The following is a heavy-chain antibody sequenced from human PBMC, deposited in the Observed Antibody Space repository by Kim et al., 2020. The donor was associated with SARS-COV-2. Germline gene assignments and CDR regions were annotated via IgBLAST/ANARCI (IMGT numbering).Heavy chain of an antibody. Sequence: TLSLTCTVSGGSISSGSYYWSWIRQPAGKGLEWIGRIYTSGSTNYNPSLKSRGTISVDTSKNQFSLKLSSVTAADTAVYYCARGLVRGVIIYYFDYWGRGTRVTVSS. CDR3: ARGLVRGVIIYYFDY. V-gene: IGHV4-61*02. CDR2: IYTSGST. CDR1: GGSISSGSYY. J-gene: IGHJ4*02. D-gene: IGHD3-10*01.